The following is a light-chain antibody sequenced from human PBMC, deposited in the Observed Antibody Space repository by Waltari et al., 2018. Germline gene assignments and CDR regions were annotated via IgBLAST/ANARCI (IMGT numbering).Light chain of an antibody. V-gene: IGLV2-14*01. J-gene: IGLJ1*01. Sequence: QSALTQPASVSGSPGQSITISCTGTSSDVGAYNYVSWYQQHPGKAPKLLFYGVSNRPAGVSNPFSGAKSGNTDSLTISGLQAEDEADYYCTSFTTSTTHVFATGTKVTVL. CDR1: SSDVGAYNY. CDR3: TSFTTSTTHV. CDR2: GVS.